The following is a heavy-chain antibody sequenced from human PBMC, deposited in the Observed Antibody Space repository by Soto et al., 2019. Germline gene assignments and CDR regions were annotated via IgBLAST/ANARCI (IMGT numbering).Heavy chain of an antibody. CDR2: IYPGDSDT. CDR3: ARHGEYSSSPDAMSLYYYYYGMDV. V-gene: IGHV5-51*01. CDR1: GYSFTSYW. Sequence: GESLKISCKVSGYSFTSYWIGWVRQMPGKGLEWMGIIYPGDSDTRYSPSFQGQVTISADKSISTAYLQWSSLKASDTAMYYCARHGEYSSSPDAMSLYYYYYGMDVWGQGTTVPVSS. D-gene: IGHD6-13*01. J-gene: IGHJ6*02.